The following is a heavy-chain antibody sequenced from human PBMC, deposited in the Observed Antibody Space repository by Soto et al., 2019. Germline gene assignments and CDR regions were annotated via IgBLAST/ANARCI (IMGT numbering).Heavy chain of an antibody. CDR2: VSGSGGST. CDR1: GFTFSSYA. V-gene: IGHV3-23*01. Sequence: PGGSLRLSCAASGFTFSSYAMRWVRQAPGKGLEWVSAVSGSGGSTYYADSVKGRFTISRDNSKNTLYLQMNSLRAEDTAVYYCAKENGYSSSWFEFDYWGQGTLVTVSS. CDR3: AKENGYSSSWFEFDY. J-gene: IGHJ4*02. D-gene: IGHD6-13*01.